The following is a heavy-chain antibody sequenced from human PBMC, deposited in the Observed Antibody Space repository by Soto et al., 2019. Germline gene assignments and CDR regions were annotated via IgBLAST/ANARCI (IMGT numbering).Heavy chain of an antibody. D-gene: IGHD4-17*01. V-gene: IGHV1-69*13. Sequence: GASVKLSCKASGGTFSSYAISWVRQAPGQGLEWMGGIIPIFGTANYAQKFQGRVTITADESTSTAYMELSSLRSEDTAVYYCARGGETRNYYYYGMDVWGQGTTVTVSS. CDR1: GGTFSSYA. J-gene: IGHJ6*02. CDR2: IIPIFGTA. CDR3: ARGGETRNYYYYGMDV.